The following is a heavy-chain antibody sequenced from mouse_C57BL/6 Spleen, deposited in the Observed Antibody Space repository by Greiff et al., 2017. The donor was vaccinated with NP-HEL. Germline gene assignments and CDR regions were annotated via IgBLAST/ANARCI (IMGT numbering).Heavy chain of an antibody. CDR3: ARGDGYDYFDY. CDR2: IYPGDGDT. D-gene: IGHD2-3*01. Sequence: QVQLKQSGAELVKPGASVKISCKASGYAFSSYWMNWVKQRPGKGLEWIGQIYPGDGDTNYNGKFKGKATLTADKSSSTAYMQLSSLTSEDSAVYFCARGDGYDYFDYWGQGTTLTVSS. CDR1: GYAFSSYW. J-gene: IGHJ2*01. V-gene: IGHV1-80*01.